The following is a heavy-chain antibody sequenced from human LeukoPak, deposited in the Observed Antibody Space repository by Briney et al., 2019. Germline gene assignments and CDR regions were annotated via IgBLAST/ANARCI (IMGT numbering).Heavy chain of an antibody. J-gene: IGHJ1*01. CDR2: IYYSGST. V-gene: IGHV4-59*01. CDR3: ARVSGGLEEYFQH. Sequence: SETLSLTCTVSGGSISSYYWSWIRQPPGKGLEWIGYIYYSGSTNYNPSLKSRVTISVDTSKNQFSLKLSSVTAADTAVYYCARVSGGLEEYFQHWDQGTLVTVSS. D-gene: IGHD2-8*02. CDR1: GGSISSYY.